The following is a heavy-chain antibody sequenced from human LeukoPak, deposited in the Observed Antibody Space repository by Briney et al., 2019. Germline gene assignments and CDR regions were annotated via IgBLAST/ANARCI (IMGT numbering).Heavy chain of an antibody. D-gene: IGHD3-16*01. V-gene: IGHV3-7*01. CDR1: GIMFSGYW. CDR2: IKQHGTEK. J-gene: IGHJ4*02. CDR3: ASDGGPFDH. Sequence: QPGGSLRLSCTASGIMFSGYWMSWVRQAPGKGLEWVANIKQHGTEKYYVDSVKGRFTISRDDAKKSVYLQMNSLRDEDTAVYYCASDGGPFDHWGQGILVTVAS.